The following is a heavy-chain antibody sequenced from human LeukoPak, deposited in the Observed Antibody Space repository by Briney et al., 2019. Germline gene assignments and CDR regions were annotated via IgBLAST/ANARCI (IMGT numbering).Heavy chain of an antibody. CDR3: ARQTGRYYDSSGPFDY. CDR1: GYSFTSYW. J-gene: IGHJ4*02. CDR2: IYPGDSDT. Sequence: GESLRISCKGSGYSFTSYWIGWVRQMPGKGLEWMGIIYPGDSDTRYSPSFQGQVTISADKSISTAYLQWSSLKASDTAMYYCARQTGRYYDSSGPFDYWGQGTLVTVSS. D-gene: IGHD3-22*01. V-gene: IGHV5-51*01.